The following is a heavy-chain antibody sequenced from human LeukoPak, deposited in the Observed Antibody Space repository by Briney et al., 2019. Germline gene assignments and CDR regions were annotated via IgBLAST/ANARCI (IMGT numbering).Heavy chain of an antibody. CDR3: GRWLQGTDY. CDR1: GFTFSKYG. CDR2: IRYDGSTE. V-gene: IGHV3-33*01. Sequence: GKSLRLSREVSGFTFSKYGMHWVRQAPGKGLEWVSTIRYDGSTEYYADSVRGRFTISRDNSKNTLYLQMNSLRAEDTAVYYCGRWLQGTDYWGQGTLVTVSS. J-gene: IGHJ4*02. D-gene: IGHD5-24*01.